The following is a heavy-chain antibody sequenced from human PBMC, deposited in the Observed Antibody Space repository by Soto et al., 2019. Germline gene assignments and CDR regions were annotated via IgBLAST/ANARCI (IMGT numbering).Heavy chain of an antibody. V-gene: IGHV5-10-1*01. CDR1: GYRFTSYW. CDR2: SVPSAFYT. J-gene: IGHJ6*02. CDR3: ARRTNYYYGIDV. Sequence: PGESLKISSKGSGYRFTSYWISWVRQMAWKGLEWRGSSVPSAFYTNTSPSFPGHVTISAHKSISTAYLQWSSPKASDTSMYYCARRTNYYYGIDVLGQGTTVTVSS.